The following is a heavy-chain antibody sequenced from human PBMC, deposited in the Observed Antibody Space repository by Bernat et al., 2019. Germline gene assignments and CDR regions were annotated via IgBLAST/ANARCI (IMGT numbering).Heavy chain of an antibody. J-gene: IGHJ4*02. Sequence: EVQLVESGGGLVKPGGSLRLSCAASGFTFSSYSMNWVRQAPGKGLEWVSSISSSSSYIYYADSVKGRFTISRDNAKNSLYLQMNSLRAEDTAVYYCARDRPVDFWSGVPDYWGQGTLVTVSS. CDR1: GFTFSSYS. V-gene: IGHV3-21*01. CDR3: ARDRPVDFWSGVPDY. D-gene: IGHD3-3*01. CDR2: ISSSSSYI.